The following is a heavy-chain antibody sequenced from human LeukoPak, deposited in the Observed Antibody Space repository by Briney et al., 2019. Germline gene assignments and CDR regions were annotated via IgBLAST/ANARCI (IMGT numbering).Heavy chain of an antibody. Sequence: ETLSLTCTVSGYSISSGYNRGWSRQPRGEGLGWIGSIYHSGSTYYKPSLKSRVTISVDTSKNQFSLKLSSVAAADTAVYYCAIEHIAARSDYWGQGTLVTVSS. CDR3: AIEHIAARSDY. D-gene: IGHD6-6*01. CDR2: IYHSGST. J-gene: IGHJ4*02. V-gene: IGHV4-38-2*02. CDR1: GYSISSGYN.